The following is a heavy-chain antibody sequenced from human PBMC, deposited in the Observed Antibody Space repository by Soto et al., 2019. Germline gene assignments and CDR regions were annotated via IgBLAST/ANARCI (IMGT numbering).Heavy chain of an antibody. V-gene: IGHV3-7*05. CDR2: INPDGFDR. CDR1: GFTFSDYW. D-gene: IGHD6-13*01. Sequence: GGSLRLSCAASGFTFSDYWMSWVRQAPGKGLEWVANINPDGFDRYYVDSVKGRFVISRDNAKNSLYLQMDSLRAEDTAVYYCARRALGSGWYKHFDPWGQGTLVTVSS. CDR3: ARRALGSGWYKHFDP. J-gene: IGHJ5*02.